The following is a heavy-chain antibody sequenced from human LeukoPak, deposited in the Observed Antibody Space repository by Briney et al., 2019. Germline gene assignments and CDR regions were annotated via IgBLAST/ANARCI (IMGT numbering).Heavy chain of an antibody. CDR1: GFTFSTYS. J-gene: IGHJ6*02. D-gene: IGHD2-2*01. CDR2: ISGSSSNI. V-gene: IGHV3-48*01. Sequence: GGSLRLSCAASGFTFSTYSMNWVRQAPGKGLKWVSYISGSSSNIYYADSVKGRFTISRDNAKNSLYLQMNTLRAEDTAVYYCARVLVVPLVSIHMDVWGQGTTVTVSS. CDR3: ARVLVVPLVSIHMDV.